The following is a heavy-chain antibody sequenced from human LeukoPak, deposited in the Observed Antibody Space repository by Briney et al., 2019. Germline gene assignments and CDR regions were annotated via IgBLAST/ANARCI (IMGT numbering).Heavy chain of an antibody. D-gene: IGHD3-16*02. CDR1: GGSFSGYY. V-gene: IGHV4-34*01. J-gene: IGHJ4*02. CDR3: AGGRGTDDYVWGSYRYTWGYFDY. CDR2: INHSGST. Sequence: PSENLSRNGAVYGGSFSGYYWSWIRQPPGKGLEWVGEINHSGSTNYNPSLKSRVTISVDSSKNQFSLKLSSVTAADTAVYYCAGGRGTDDYVWGSYRYTWGYFDYWGQGTLVTVSS.